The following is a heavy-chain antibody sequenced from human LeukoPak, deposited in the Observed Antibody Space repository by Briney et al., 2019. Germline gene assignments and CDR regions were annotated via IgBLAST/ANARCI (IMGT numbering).Heavy chain of an antibody. CDR2: INHSGST. CDR3: ARPSGGPARYMDV. V-gene: IGHV4-34*01. D-gene: IGHD6-25*01. CDR1: GGSFSGYY. Sequence: SETLSLTCAIYGGSFSGYYWSWIRQPPGKGLEWIGEINHSGSTNYNPSLKSRVTISVDTSKNQFSLKLSSVTAADTAVYYCARPSGGPARYMDVWGKGTTVTISS. J-gene: IGHJ6*03.